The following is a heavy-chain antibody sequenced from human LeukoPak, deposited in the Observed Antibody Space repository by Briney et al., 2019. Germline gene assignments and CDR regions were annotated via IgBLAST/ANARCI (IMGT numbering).Heavy chain of an antibody. J-gene: IGHJ5*02. Sequence: SETLSLTCTVSGGSISSYYWSWIRQPAGKGLEWIGRIYTSGSTNYNPSLKSRVTISVDTSKNQFSLKLSSVTAADTAVYYCAREGVVPAARVWFDPWGQGTLVTVSS. V-gene: IGHV4-4*07. D-gene: IGHD2-2*01. CDR2: IYTSGST. CDR1: GGSISSYY. CDR3: AREGVVPAARVWFDP.